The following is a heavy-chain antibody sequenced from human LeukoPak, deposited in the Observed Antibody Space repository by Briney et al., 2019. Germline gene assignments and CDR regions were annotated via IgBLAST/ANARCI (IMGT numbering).Heavy chain of an antibody. V-gene: IGHV3-30*02. J-gene: IGHJ4*02. D-gene: IGHD5-24*01. CDR1: RFTFSSYG. CDR2: IQYDGSNE. CDR3: ARDEKRDGYNFGIDY. Sequence: GGSLRLSCAASRFTFSSYGMHWVRQAPGKGLEWVAYIQYDGSNEQYADSVKGRFSISRDSSKNILYLQMNSLRAEDTAVYYCARDEKRDGYNFGIDYWGQGTLVTVSS.